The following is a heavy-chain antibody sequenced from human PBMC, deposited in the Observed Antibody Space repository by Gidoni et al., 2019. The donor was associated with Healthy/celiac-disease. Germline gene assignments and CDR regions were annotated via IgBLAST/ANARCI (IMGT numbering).Heavy chain of an antibody. CDR2: ISSSSSYI. CDR1: GFTFSSYS. Sequence: EVQLVESGGGLVKPGGSLRLSCAASGFTFSSYSMNWARQAPGKGLEWVSSISSSSSYIYYADSVKGRFTISRDNAKNSLYLQMNSLRAEDTAVYYCARGLGYCSSTSCYTAPDYWGQGTLVTVSS. D-gene: IGHD2-2*01. CDR3: ARGLGYCSSTSCYTAPDY. J-gene: IGHJ4*02. V-gene: IGHV3-21*01.